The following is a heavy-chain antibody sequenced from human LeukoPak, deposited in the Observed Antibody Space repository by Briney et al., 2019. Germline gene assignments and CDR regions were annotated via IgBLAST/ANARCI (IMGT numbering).Heavy chain of an antibody. Sequence: SETLSLTCTVSGGSISSSSYYWGWIRQPPGKGLEWIGSIYYSGSTYYNPSLKSRVTISVDTSKNQFSLKLSSVTAADTAVYYCAGLSTGYSSSGFDYWGQGTLVTVSS. J-gene: IGHJ4*02. CDR3: AGLSTGYSSSGFDY. CDR1: GGSISSSSYY. V-gene: IGHV4-39*01. CDR2: IYYSGST. D-gene: IGHD6-13*01.